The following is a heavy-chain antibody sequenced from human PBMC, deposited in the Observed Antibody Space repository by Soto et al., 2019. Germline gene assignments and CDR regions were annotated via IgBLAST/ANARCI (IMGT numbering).Heavy chain of an antibody. CDR1: GYTFTSYA. J-gene: IGHJ6*02. V-gene: IGHV1-3*01. Sequence: GASVKVSCKASGYTFTSYAMHWVRQAPGQRLEWMGWINAGNGNTKYSQKFQGRVTITRDTSASTAYMELSSPRSEDTAVYYCARGVRVYYYYGMDVWGQGTTVTVSS. CDR2: INAGNGNT. D-gene: IGHD3-10*01. CDR3: ARGVRVYYYYGMDV.